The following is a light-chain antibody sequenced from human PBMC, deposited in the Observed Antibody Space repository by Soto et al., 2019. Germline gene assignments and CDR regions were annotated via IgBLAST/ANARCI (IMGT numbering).Light chain of an antibody. J-gene: IGKJ5*01. Sequence: EIVMTQSPATLSVSPGERATLSCRASQSVSSNLAWYQQKPGQAPRLLIYGASTRATGIPARFSGSGSGTEFTLTISSLQSEDFAVYYCQQYGSSPITFGQGTRLEN. V-gene: IGKV3-15*01. CDR1: QSVSSN. CDR2: GAS. CDR3: QQYGSSPIT.